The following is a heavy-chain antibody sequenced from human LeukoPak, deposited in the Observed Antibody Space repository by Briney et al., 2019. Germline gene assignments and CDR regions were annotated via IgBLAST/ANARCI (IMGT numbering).Heavy chain of an antibody. Sequence: RASETLSLTCTVAGVSISSSSYCWGWIRQPPWKGLDWFVSIYYSERTYYNPSLKSRVTISVDTSKNQFSLKLSSVTAADTAVYYCATYYYGSGSYYNVFDYWGQGTLVTVSS. CDR1: GVSISSSSYC. J-gene: IGHJ4*02. V-gene: IGHV4-39*01. CDR2: IYYSERT. D-gene: IGHD3-10*01. CDR3: ATYYYGSGSYYNVFDY.